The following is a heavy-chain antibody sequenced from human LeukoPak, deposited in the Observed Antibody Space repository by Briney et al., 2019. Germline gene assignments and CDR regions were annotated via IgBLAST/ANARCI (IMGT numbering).Heavy chain of an antibody. V-gene: IGHV1-2*02. CDR3: ARDGELDSYYYYYYGMDV. CDR2: INPNSGGT. CDR1: GYTFTGYY. J-gene: IGHJ6*02. Sequence: ASVKVPCKASGYTFTGYYMHWVRQAPGQGLEWMGWINPNSGGTNYAQKFQGRATMTRDTSISTAYMELSRLGSDDTAVYYCARDGELDSYYYYYYGMDVWGQGTTVTVSS. D-gene: IGHD1-7*01.